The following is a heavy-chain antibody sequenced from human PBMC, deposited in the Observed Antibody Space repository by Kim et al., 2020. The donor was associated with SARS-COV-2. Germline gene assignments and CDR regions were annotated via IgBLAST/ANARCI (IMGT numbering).Heavy chain of an antibody. CDR1: GGSFSGYY. V-gene: IGHV4-34*01. J-gene: IGHJ4*02. D-gene: IGHD5-18*01. CDR2: INHSGST. CDR3: ARGVRGYRTQFDY. Sequence: SETLSLTCAVYGGSFSGYYWSWIRQPPGKGLEWIGEINHSGSTNYNPSLKSRVTISVDTSKNQFSLKLSSVTAADTAVYYCARGVRGYRTQFDYWGQGTLVTVSS.